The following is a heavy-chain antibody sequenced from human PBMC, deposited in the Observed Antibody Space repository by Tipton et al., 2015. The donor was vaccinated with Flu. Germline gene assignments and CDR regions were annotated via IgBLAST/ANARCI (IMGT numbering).Heavy chain of an antibody. CDR2: ISWNSVNI. CDR1: GFTFNAYA. J-gene: IGHJ4*02. Sequence: VQLVQSGGGLVQPGRSLRLSCAASGFTFNAYAMYWVRQAPGKGLERVSGISWNSVNIDYVDSVRGRFTISRDNAKNSLYLQMNSLRVEDTALYYCAKAIDYGPSYYFDYWGQAPLVTVSS. D-gene: IGHD4-17*01. V-gene: IGHV3-9*01. CDR3: AKAIDYGPSYYFDY.